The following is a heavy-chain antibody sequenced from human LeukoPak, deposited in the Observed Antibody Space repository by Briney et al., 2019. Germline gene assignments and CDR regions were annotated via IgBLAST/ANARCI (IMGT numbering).Heavy chain of an antibody. CDR2: INAGNGNT. Sequence: ASVKLSCKASGYTFTSYAMHWVRQAPGQRLEWMGGINAGNGNTKYSQKFQGRVTITRDTSASTAYMELSSLRSEDTAVYYCASNYGSGNFYYYYGMDVWGKGTTVTVSS. V-gene: IGHV1-3*01. J-gene: IGHJ6*04. D-gene: IGHD3-10*01. CDR3: ASNYGSGNFYYYYGMDV. CDR1: GYTFTSYA.